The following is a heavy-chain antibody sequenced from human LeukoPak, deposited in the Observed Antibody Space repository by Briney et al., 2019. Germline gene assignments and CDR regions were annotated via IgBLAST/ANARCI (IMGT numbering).Heavy chain of an antibody. CDR3: ATFDYVWGGYPDY. D-gene: IGHD3-16*02. V-gene: IGHV3-21*01. Sequence: RGSLRLSCAASGITFSSYSMNWVRQPPGKGLEWVSSISSSSSYIYYTDSVKGRFTISRDNAKNSLYLQMNSLRAEDTAVYYCATFDYVWGGYPDYWGQGTLVTVSS. J-gene: IGHJ4*02. CDR2: ISSSSSYI. CDR1: GITFSSYS.